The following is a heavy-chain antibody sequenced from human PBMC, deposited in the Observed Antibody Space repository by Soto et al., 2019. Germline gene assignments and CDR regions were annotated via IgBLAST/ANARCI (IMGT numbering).Heavy chain of an antibody. CDR3: ARDDEGGSDCDLGY. D-gene: IGHD3-10*01. Sequence: QVQLVESGGGVVQPGRSLRLSCAASGFTFSSYVIHWVRQTPDKGLEWVAFISRDGSNEYYADSVKGRFTISRDNCKNTLYMEMNSLRTEDTAVYYCARDDEGGSDCDLGYWGQGTLVTVSS. CDR2: ISRDGSNE. CDR1: GFTFSSYV. V-gene: IGHV3-30-3*01. J-gene: IGHJ4*02.